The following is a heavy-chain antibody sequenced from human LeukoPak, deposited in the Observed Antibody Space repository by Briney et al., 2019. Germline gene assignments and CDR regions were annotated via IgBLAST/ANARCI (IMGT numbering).Heavy chain of an antibody. CDR3: AILPGYSSGWYEVNY. D-gene: IGHD6-13*01. CDR2: ISGSGGST. CDR1: GFTFSSYA. V-gene: IGHV3-23*01. Sequence: GGSLRLSCAASGFTFSSYAMSWVRQAPGKGLEWVSGISGSGGSTYYAESVKGRFTISRDNSRNTLYLQMSSPRAEDTAVYYCAILPGYSSGWYEVNYWGQGTLVTVSS. J-gene: IGHJ4*02.